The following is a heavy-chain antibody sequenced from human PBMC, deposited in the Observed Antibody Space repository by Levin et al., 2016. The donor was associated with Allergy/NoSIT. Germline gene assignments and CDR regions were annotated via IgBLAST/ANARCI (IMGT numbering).Heavy chain of an antibody. CDR3: ARAPFTMIEGYYGMDV. Sequence: VRQMPGKGAGCGVSRINSDGSSTSYADSVKGRFTISRDNAKNTLYLQMNSLRAEDTAVYYCARAPFTMIEGYYGMDVWGQGTTVTVSS. CDR2: INSDGSST. J-gene: IGHJ6*02. V-gene: IGHV3-74*01. D-gene: IGHD3-22*01.